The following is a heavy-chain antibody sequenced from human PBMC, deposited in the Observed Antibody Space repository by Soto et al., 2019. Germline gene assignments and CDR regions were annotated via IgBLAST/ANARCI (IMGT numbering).Heavy chain of an antibody. CDR3: ARVTGYPNYYGMDV. V-gene: IGHV5-51*01. D-gene: IGHD3-9*01. CDR1: GYSFVNYW. J-gene: IGHJ6*02. CDR2: IYPDDSDT. Sequence: PGESLKISCQGSGYSFVNYWIAWVRQMPGKGLEWMGIIYPDDSDTRYSPSFQGQVTVSVDKSINTAYLQWSSLRASDTAMYYCARVTGYPNYYGMDVWGQGTTVTVSS.